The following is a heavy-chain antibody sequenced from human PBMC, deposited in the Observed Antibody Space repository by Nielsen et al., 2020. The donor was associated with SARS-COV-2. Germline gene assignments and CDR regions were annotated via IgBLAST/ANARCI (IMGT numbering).Heavy chain of an antibody. CDR2: IYHSGST. V-gene: IGHV4-4*02. Sequence: SETLSLTCAVSGGSISISYWWSWVRQPPGKGLVWIGEIYHSGSTYYNPSLKSRVTISVHRSKNQISRKLSSVPAADTAVYYCARWDGDNWFDPWGQGTLVTVSS. D-gene: IGHD5-24*01. CDR3: ARWDGDNWFDP. J-gene: IGHJ5*02. CDR1: GGSISISYW.